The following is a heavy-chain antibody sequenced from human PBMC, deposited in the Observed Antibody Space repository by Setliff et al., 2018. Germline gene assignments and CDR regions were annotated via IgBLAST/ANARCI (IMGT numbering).Heavy chain of an antibody. CDR3: AKDGTDLRLIAAAGTPWGYFDY. CDR1: GFTFSTYT. V-gene: IGHV3-23*02. Sequence: GGSLRLSCAASGFTFSTYTMTWVRQAPGKGPEWVASISANGDTYYGDSVKGRFIISRDNSKNTLYLQMNSLRAEDTALYYCAKDGTDLRLIAAAGTPWGYFDYWSQGTLVTVSS. CDR2: ISANGDT. D-gene: IGHD6-13*01. J-gene: IGHJ4*02.